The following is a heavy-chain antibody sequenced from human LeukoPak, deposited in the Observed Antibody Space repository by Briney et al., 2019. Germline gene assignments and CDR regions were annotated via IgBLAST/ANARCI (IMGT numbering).Heavy chain of an antibody. CDR2: ISWDGGST. CDR1: GFTFDDYA. J-gene: IGHJ4*02. D-gene: IGHD2-15*01. Sequence: PGGSLRLSCAASGFTFDDYAMHWVRQAPGKGLECVSLISWDGGSTYYADSVKGRFTISRDNSKNSLYLQMNSLRAEDTALYYCAREWVVAASGYFDYWGQGTLVTVSS. V-gene: IGHV3-43D*04. CDR3: AREWVVAASGYFDY.